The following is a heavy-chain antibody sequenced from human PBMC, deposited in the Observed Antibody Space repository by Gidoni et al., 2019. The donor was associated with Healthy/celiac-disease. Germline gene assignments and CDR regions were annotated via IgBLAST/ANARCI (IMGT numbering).Heavy chain of an antibody. Sequence: QLQLQESGSGLVKPSETLSLTCTVSGGSISSSSYYWGWIRQPPGKGLEWIGSIYCSGSTYYNPSLKSRVTISVETSKNQFSLKLSSVTAADTAVYYCARYEAYDSSGRSDAFDIWGQGTMVTVSS. V-gene: IGHV4-39*01. D-gene: IGHD3-22*01. J-gene: IGHJ3*02. CDR3: ARYEAYDSSGRSDAFDI. CDR1: GGSISSSSYY. CDR2: IYCSGST.